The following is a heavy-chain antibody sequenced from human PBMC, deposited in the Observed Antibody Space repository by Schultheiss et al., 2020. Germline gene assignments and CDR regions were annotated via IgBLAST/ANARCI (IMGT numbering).Heavy chain of an antibody. D-gene: IGHD6-13*01. Sequence: GGSLRLSCAASGFTFSSYAMHWVRQAPGKGLEWVAVISYDGSNKYYADSVKGRFTISRDNSKNTLYLQMNSLRAEDTAVYYCAREKRYSSPLYYFDYWGQGTLVTVSS. CDR1: GFTFSSYA. J-gene: IGHJ4*02. CDR2: ISYDGSNK. V-gene: IGHV3-30-3*01. CDR3: AREKRYSSPLYYFDY.